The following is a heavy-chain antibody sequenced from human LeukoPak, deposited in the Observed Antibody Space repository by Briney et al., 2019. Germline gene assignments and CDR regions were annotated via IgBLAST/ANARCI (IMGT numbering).Heavy chain of an antibody. CDR2: IYYSGST. J-gene: IGHJ4*02. Sequence: SETLSLTCTVSGGSISSSSYYWGWIRQPPGKGLEWIGSIYYSGSTYYNPSLKSRVAISVDTSKNQFSLKLSSVTAADTAVYYCAKWELLKGKSQYYFDYWGQGTLVTVSS. CDR3: AKWELLKGKSQYYFDY. V-gene: IGHV4-39*07. CDR1: GGSISSSSYY. D-gene: IGHD1-26*01.